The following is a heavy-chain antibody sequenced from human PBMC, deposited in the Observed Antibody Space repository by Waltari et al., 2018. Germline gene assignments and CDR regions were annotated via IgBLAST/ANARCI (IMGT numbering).Heavy chain of an antibody. CDR1: GGSFSGYY. Sequence: QVQLQQWGAGLLKPSETLSLTCAVYGGSFSGYYWSWIRQPPGKGLEWIGEINHSGSTNYNPSLKSRVTISVDTSKNQFSLKLSSVTAADTAVCYCARSPIAVDYYYYMDVWGKGTTVTVSS. V-gene: IGHV4-34*01. J-gene: IGHJ6*03. CDR2: INHSGST. D-gene: IGHD6-19*01. CDR3: ARSPIAVDYYYYMDV.